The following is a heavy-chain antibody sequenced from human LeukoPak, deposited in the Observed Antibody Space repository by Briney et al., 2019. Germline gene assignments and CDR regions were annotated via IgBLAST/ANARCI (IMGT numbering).Heavy chain of an antibody. CDR1: GFTFSSYS. CDR3: ARDRGVVGATNDY. Sequence: GGSLRLSCAASGFTFSSYSMNWVRQAPGKGLEWVSSISSSSSYIYYADSVKGRFTISRDNAKNSLYLQMNSLRAEDTAVYYCARDRGVVGATNDYWGQGTLVTVSS. CDR2: ISSSSSYI. J-gene: IGHJ4*02. D-gene: IGHD1-26*01. V-gene: IGHV3-21*01.